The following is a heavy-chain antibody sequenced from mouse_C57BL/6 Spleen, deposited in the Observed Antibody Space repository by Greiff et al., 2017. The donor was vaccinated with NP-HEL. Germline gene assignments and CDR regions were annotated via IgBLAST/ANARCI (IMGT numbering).Heavy chain of an antibody. J-gene: IGHJ3*01. D-gene: IGHD1-1*01. CDR1: GYAFTNYL. CDR2: INPGSGGT. Sequence: VQLQESGAELVRPGTSVKVSCKASGYAFTNYLIEWVKQRPGQGLEWIGVINPGSGGTNYNEKFKGKATLTADKSSSTAYMQLSSLTSEDSAVYFCARGGTTVRFAYWGQGTLVTVSA. V-gene: IGHV1-54*01. CDR3: ARGGTTVRFAY.